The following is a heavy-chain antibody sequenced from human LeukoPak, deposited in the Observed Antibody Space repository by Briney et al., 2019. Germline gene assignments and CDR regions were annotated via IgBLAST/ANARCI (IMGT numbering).Heavy chain of an antibody. J-gene: IGHJ4*02. CDR2: ISSSSSTI. V-gene: IGHV3-48*04. D-gene: IGHD5-18*01. Sequence: PPGGSLRLSCAAYGFTFSSYRMNWVRQAPGKGLEWVPYISSSSSTIYYADCVKGRFTISRDNAKNSLYLQMNSLRAEDTAVYYCARDPGTAMASFDYWGQGTLVSVSS. CDR1: GFTFSSYR. CDR3: ARDPGTAMASFDY.